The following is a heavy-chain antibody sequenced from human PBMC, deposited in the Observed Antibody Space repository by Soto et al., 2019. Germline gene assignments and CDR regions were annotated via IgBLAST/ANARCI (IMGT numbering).Heavy chain of an antibody. D-gene: IGHD3-22*01. V-gene: IGHV1-3*01. Sequence: GPSVKVSCKASGYTFTSYAMHWVRQAPGQRLEWMGWINAGNGNTKYSQKFQGRVTITRDTSASTAYMELSSLRSEDTAVYYCARDVNYYDSSGPLGQFDYWGQGTLVTVSS. CDR1: GYTFTSYA. CDR2: INAGNGNT. J-gene: IGHJ4*02. CDR3: ARDVNYYDSSGPLGQFDY.